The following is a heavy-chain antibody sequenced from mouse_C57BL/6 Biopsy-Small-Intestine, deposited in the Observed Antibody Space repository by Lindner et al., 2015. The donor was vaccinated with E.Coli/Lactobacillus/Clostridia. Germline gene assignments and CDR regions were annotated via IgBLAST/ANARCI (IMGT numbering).Heavy chain of an antibody. J-gene: IGHJ2*01. V-gene: IGHV1-66*01. D-gene: IGHD1-1*01. CDR2: IYPGSGNT. Sequence: VQLQESGPELVKPGASVKMSCKASGYSFTSYYIHWVKQRPGQGLEWIGWIYPGSGNTKYNEKFKGKATLTADTSSSTAYMQLSSLTSEDSAVYYCARDSYYYGSSSGYWGQGTTLTVSS. CDR3: ARDSYYYGSSSGY. CDR1: GYSFTSYY.